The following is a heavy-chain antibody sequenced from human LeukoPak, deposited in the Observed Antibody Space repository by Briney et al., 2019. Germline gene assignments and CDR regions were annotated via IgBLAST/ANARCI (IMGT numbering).Heavy chain of an antibody. CDR3: TKDPNGDYVGAFDP. V-gene: IGHV3-23*01. J-gene: IGHJ5*02. Sequence: GGSLRLSCAVSGFTFSSFAMTWVRQAPGKGLEWVSSISSRHLTTYYTHSVNGRFTTSRDNSKNPLHLQVNSLRAEDTALYYCTKDPNGDYVGAFDPWGQGTLVTVSS. D-gene: IGHD4-17*01. CDR2: ISSRHLTT. CDR1: GFTFSSFA.